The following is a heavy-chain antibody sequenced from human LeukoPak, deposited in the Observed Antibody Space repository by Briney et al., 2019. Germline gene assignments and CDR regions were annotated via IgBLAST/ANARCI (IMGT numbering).Heavy chain of an antibody. CDR3: ARHDPGWFDT. D-gene: IGHD7-27*01. CDR2: IHYSGST. J-gene: IGHJ5*02. V-gene: IGHV4-59*08. Sequence: TSETLSLTCTVSGGSISSSYWSWIRQPPGKGLEWIGYIHYSGSTNYNPSLKSRATISVDTSKAHFSLKLSSATATDTAVYYCARHDPGWFDTWGQGTLVTVSS. CDR1: GGSISSSY.